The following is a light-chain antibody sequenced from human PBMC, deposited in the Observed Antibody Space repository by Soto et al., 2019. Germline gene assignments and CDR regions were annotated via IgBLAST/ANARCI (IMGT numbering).Light chain of an antibody. CDR1: QNINIW. CDR2: GAS. Sequence: DIQMTQSPSTLSASVGDSVTLTCRASQNINIWLAWYQQKPGKAPNLLIYGASNLESGVPSRFSGSGSGTEFTLTINSLQPDDFATYYCEQYHNYPWTFGQGTKLEIK. CDR3: EQYHNYPWT. V-gene: IGKV1-5*01. J-gene: IGKJ1*01.